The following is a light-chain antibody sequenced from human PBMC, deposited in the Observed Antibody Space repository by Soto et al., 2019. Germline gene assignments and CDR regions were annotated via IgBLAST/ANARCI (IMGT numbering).Light chain of an antibody. CDR1: QGISSY. CDR3: QQYNNWWT. V-gene: IGKV1-8*01. CDR2: AAS. J-gene: IGKJ1*01. Sequence: AIRMTQSPSSLSASTGDRVTITCRASQGISSYLAWYQQKPGKAPKLLIYAASTLQSGVPSRFSGSGSGTDFTLTISCLQSEDFAVYCCQQYNNWWTFGQGTKVDIK.